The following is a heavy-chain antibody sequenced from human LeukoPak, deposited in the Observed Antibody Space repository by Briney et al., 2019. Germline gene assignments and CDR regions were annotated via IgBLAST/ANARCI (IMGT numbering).Heavy chain of an antibody. Sequence: PGGSLRLSCAASGFTFNSYAMSWVRQPPGKGLEWVSGISGSTGNLYYEDSVRGRFTISRDNSKSILYLQMNSLRPEDTATYYCAKDRSFYGAPWYLDIWGRGTLVTVSP. CDR2: ISGSTGNL. V-gene: IGHV3-23*01. CDR3: AKDRSFYGAPWYLDI. CDR1: GFTFNSYA. J-gene: IGHJ2*01. D-gene: IGHD4-17*01.